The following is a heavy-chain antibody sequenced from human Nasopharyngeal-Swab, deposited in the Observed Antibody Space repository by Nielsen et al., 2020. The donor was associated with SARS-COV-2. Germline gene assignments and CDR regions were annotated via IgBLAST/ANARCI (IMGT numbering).Heavy chain of an antibody. Sequence: SETLSLTCTVSGASLSSYYWSWIRQPPGKGLEWVAYSHYSGSTNYNPSLKSRVTMSVDTSKRQFSLMLTSVTAADTAVYYCAIGFDYWGQGTLVTVSS. CDR2: SHYSGST. V-gene: IGHV4-59*08. J-gene: IGHJ4*02. CDR1: GASLSSYY. CDR3: AIGFDY.